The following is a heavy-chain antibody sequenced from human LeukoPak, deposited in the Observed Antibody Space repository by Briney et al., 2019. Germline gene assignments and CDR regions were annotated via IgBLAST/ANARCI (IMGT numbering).Heavy chain of an antibody. D-gene: IGHD3-22*01. J-gene: IGHJ6*03. Sequence: GGSLRLSCAASGFTFSSYEMNWVRQAPGKGLEWVSYISSSGSTIYYADSVKGRFTISRDNAKNSLYLQMNSLRAEDTAVYYCARQQYYYDSSGYFYCYYMDVWGKGTTVTVSS. CDR3: ARQQYYYDSSGYFYCYYMDV. CDR1: GFTFSSYE. V-gene: IGHV3-48*03. CDR2: ISSSGSTI.